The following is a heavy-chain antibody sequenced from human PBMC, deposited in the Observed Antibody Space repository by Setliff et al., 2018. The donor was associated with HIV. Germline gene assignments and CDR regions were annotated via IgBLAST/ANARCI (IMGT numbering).Heavy chain of an antibody. V-gene: IGHV1-2*02. CDR3: ARNFGLSPSGKYYYYYGMDI. Sequence: ASVKVSCKASGYTFTGHYLHWVRQAPGQGLEWLGRVNPNSGDAIYAQNFQGRVTMTRDTSINAAYMELRGLRSDDTAVYYCARNFGLSPSGKYYYYYGMDIWGQGTTVTVSS. D-gene: IGHD3-10*01. J-gene: IGHJ6*02. CDR2: VNPNSGDA. CDR1: GYTFTGHY.